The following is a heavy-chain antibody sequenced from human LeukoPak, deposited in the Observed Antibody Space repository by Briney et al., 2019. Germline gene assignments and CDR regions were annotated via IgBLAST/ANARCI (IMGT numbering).Heavy chain of an antibody. V-gene: IGHV3-7*03. D-gene: IGHD3-22*01. CDR1: GFTFSSYA. J-gene: IGHJ4*02. CDR2: IKQDGSEK. CDR3: ARAGYYDSFGY. Sequence: GGSLRLSCAASGFTFSSYAMSWVRQAPGKGLEWVANIKQDGSEKYYVDSVKGRFTISRDNAKNSLYLQMNSLRAEDTAVYYCARAGYYDSFGYWGQGTLVTVSS.